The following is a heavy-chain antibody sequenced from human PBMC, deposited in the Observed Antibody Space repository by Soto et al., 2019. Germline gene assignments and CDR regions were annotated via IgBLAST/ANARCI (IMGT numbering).Heavy chain of an antibody. J-gene: IGHJ1*01. Sequence: ASVKVSCKASGYTFTGYYMHWVRQAPGHGLEWMGWINPNSGGTNYAQKFQGWVTMTRDTSISTAYMELSSLRSEDTAVYYCASSEYYYDSSGDLGFQHWGQGTLVTVSS. CDR2: INPNSGGT. D-gene: IGHD3-22*01. V-gene: IGHV1-2*04. CDR3: ASSEYYYDSSGDLGFQH. CDR1: GYTFTGYY.